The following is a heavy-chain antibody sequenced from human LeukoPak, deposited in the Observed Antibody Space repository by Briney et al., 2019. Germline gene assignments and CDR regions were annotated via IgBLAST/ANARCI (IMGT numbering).Heavy chain of an antibody. CDR3: SKGGRGGRAGYFDY. CDR2: IWNDGSAP. Sequence: GGSLRLSCAASGFTFNTYGIHWVCQAPGKGLEWVSVIWNDGSAPSYGDSVKGRFTIYRDDSKNTVYLQMDSRSGEDTARYYWSKGGRGGRAGYFDYWVQGSLV. V-gene: IGHV3-33*06. CDR1: GFTFNTYG. D-gene: IGHD2-15*01. J-gene: IGHJ4*02.